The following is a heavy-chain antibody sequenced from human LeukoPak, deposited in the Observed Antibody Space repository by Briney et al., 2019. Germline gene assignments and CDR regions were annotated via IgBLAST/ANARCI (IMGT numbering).Heavy chain of an antibody. J-gene: IGHJ4*02. Sequence: GRSLRLSCAASGFTFSSYGMHWVRQAPGKGLEWVAVIWYDGSNKYYADSVKGRFTTSRDNSKNTLYLQMNSLRVEDTAVYYCAKTDGYTSGWSGIDYWGQGTLVTVSS. CDR2: IWYDGSNK. V-gene: IGHV3-33*06. D-gene: IGHD6-19*01. CDR1: GFTFSSYG. CDR3: AKTDGYTSGWSGIDY.